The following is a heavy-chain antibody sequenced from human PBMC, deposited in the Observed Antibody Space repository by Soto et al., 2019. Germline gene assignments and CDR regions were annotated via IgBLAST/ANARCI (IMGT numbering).Heavy chain of an antibody. J-gene: IGHJ4*02. CDR1: GVSFSYDG. Sequence: QVQLVESGGGVVQPGGSLRLSCVASGVSFSYDGVHWVRQGPGKGLEWVAGIGPDGTNRDYAESVNGRFTISRDNTKNTLELKMNSLRDEDTAVYFCARDTRLALGDKGAFDQWGQGTLVTVSS. D-gene: IGHD2-21*02. CDR2: IGPDGTNR. CDR3: ARDTRLALGDKGAFDQ. V-gene: IGHV3-33*01.